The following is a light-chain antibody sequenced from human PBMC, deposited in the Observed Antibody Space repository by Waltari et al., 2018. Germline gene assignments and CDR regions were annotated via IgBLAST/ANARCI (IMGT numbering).Light chain of an antibody. V-gene: IGKV3-11*01. CDR2: DAS. CDR1: QSVSHY. J-gene: IGKJ4*01. CDR3: QQRSNWPLT. Sequence: EIVLTQSPATLSLSPGESATLSCRASQSVSHYLAWYQQKPGQVPRLLIYDASNRATRIPARFSGSGSGTDFTLTISSLEPEDFAVYFCQQRSNWPLTFGGGTKVEIK.